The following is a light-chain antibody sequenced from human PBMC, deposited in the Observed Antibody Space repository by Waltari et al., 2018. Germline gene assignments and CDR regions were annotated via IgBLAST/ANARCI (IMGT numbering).Light chain of an antibody. Sequence: DIVMTQSPDSLTVSLGARATINCESSQSVLFSSNNKNYLAWYQQKPGQPPKLLIYWASTRESGVPDRFSGSGSGTDFTLTISSLQAEDVAVYYCQQYYDTLYTFGQGTKLEIK. CDR3: QQYYDTLYT. CDR2: WAS. J-gene: IGKJ2*01. V-gene: IGKV4-1*01. CDR1: QSVLFSSNNKNY.